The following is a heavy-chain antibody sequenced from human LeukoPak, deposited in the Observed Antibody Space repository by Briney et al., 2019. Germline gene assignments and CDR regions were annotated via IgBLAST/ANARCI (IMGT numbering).Heavy chain of an antibody. V-gene: IGHV1-24*01. CDR3: ATGSIVYDF. J-gene: IGHJ4*02. CDR1: GHNLTKFS. CDR2: FDPERGET. D-gene: IGHD1-26*01. Sequence: ASVKVSCEVSGHNLTKFSMEWVRQPPGKELEWLGGFDPERGETIHAQKFQGRFTMTEDTSTDTAYMELNSLTSEDTAVYYCATGSIVYDFWGQGTLVTVSS.